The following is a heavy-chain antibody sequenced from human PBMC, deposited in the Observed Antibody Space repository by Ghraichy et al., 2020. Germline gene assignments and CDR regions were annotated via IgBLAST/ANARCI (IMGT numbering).Heavy chain of an antibody. CDR1: GFTFSSYG. V-gene: IGHV3-30*02. J-gene: IGHJ6*02. CDR2: IRYDGNNK. CDR3: AKDAGGYSYGSGGMDV. Sequence: GGSLRLSCAASGFTFSSYGMHWFRQAPGKGLEWVTFIRYDGNNKYYADSVKGRFTISRDNSKNTLYLQMNSLRAEDTAVYYCAKDAGGYSYGSGGMDVWGQGTTVTVSS. D-gene: IGHD5-18*01.